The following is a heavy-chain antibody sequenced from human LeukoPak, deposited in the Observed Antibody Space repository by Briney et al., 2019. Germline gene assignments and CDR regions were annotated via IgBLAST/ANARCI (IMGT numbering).Heavy chain of an antibody. V-gene: IGHV3-23*01. J-gene: IGHJ1*01. D-gene: IGHD3-22*01. CDR2: ISGSGGST. Sequence: GGSLRLSCAASGFTFSSCAMSWVRQVPGKGLEWVSAISGSGGSTYYADSVKGRFTISRDNSKNTLYLQMNSLRAEDTAVYYCAKGSWDYYDSSGYYYPTWHVFQHWGQGTLVTVSS. CDR3: AKGSWDYYDSSGYYYPTWHVFQH. CDR1: GFTFSSCA.